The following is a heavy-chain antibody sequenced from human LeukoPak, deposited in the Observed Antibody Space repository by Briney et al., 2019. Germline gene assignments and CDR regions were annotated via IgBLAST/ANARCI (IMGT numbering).Heavy chain of an antibody. J-gene: IGHJ2*01. CDR1: GGSISSDY. V-gene: IGHV4-59*01. CDR3: ARGAPLDWYFEL. CDR2: IYYSGST. Sequence: SETLSLTCRVSGGSISSDYWNWIRQPPGKGLEWIGYIYYSGSTKYNPSLMSRVTISVDTSKNQFSLRLTSVTAADTAVYYCARGAPLDWYFELWGRGTLVSVSS.